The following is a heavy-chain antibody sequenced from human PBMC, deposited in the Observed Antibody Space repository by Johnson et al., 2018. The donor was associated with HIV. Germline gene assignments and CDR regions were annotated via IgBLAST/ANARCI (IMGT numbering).Heavy chain of an antibody. V-gene: IGHV3-20*04. Sequence: VQVVESGGGVVRPGGSLRLSCAASGFTFDDYGVSWVRQAPGKGLEWVSGINWNGAATGYADSTKGRFTISRDNAKNSLYLQMNSLRAEDTALYYCARSSVFDFWSGFDIWGQGTMVTVSS. J-gene: IGHJ3*02. CDR3: ARSSVFDFWSGFDI. D-gene: IGHD3-3*01. CDR1: GFTFDDYG. CDR2: INWNGAAT.